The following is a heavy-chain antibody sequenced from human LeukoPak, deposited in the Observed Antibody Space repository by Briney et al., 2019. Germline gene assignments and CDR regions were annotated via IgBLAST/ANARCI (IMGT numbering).Heavy chain of an antibody. CDR1: GYSFTKYW. D-gene: IGHD6-13*01. Sequence: GESLKISGQASGYSFTKYWIGWVRQLPGKGPEWMGIIYPGDSDTRYSPSFQGQVTILADKSISTAYLQWSSLKASDTAMYYCARRAGSSWYKGVDYWGQGTLVTVSS. CDR2: IYPGDSDT. J-gene: IGHJ4*02. V-gene: IGHV5-51*01. CDR3: ARRAGSSWYKGVDY.